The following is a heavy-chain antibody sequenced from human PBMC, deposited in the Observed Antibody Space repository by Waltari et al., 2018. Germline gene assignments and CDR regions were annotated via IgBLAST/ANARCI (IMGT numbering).Heavy chain of an antibody. J-gene: IGHJ4*02. Sequence: QVQLVQSGAEVKKPGASVKVSCKASGYPFTSYDINWGGQATGQGLEWMGWMNPNSGNTGYAQKFQGRVTITRNTSISTAYMELSSLRSEDTAVYYCARGWLLWGAFDYWGQGTLVTVSS. CDR3: ARGWLLWGAFDY. CDR1: GYPFTSYD. CDR2: MNPNSGNT. V-gene: IGHV1-8*03. D-gene: IGHD3-16*01.